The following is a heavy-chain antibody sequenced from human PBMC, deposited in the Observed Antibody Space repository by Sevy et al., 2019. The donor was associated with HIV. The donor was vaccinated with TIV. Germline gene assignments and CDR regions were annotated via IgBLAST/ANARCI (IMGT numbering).Heavy chain of an antibody. Sequence: GGSLRLSCAASGFTFSSHAMSWVRQAPGKGLEWVSAISGSGGNTYYADSVKGRFAISRDNSKNTLYLQMNSLRAEYTGVYYCAKFYGDYLHFDYWGQGTLVTVSS. CDR2: ISGSGGNT. V-gene: IGHV3-23*01. J-gene: IGHJ4*02. D-gene: IGHD4-17*01. CDR3: AKFYGDYLHFDY. CDR1: GFTFSSHA.